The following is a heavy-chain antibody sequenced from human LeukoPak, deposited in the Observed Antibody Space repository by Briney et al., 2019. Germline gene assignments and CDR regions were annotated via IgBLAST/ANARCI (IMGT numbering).Heavy chain of an antibody. V-gene: IGHV3-64*01. CDR1: GFTFSSYA. J-gene: IGHJ3*02. CDR2: ISSNGGST. CDR3: ARERVQGSGASDI. D-gene: IGHD3-10*01. Sequence: GGSLRLSCAASGFTFSSYAMHWVRQAPGKGLEYVSAISSNGGSTYYANSVKGRFTISRDNSKNTLYLQMGSLRAEDMAVYYCARERVQGSGASDIWGQGTMVTVSS.